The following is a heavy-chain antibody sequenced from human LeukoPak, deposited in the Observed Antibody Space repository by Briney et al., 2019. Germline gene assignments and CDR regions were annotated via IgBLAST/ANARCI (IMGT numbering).Heavy chain of an antibody. V-gene: IGHV3-7*03. CDR1: GFTFSSYW. CDR3: AKDLIYGAYYYYGMDV. D-gene: IGHD4-17*01. CDR2: INHDGSEK. Sequence: GGSLRLSCAASGFTFSSYWMTWVRQAPGKGLEWVADINHDGSEKYYVDSVKGRFTISRDNAKDSLYLQMNSLRAEDTALYYCAKDLIYGAYYYYGMDVWGQGTTVTVSS. J-gene: IGHJ6*02.